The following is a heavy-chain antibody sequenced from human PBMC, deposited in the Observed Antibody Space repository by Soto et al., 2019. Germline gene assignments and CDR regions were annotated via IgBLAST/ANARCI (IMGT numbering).Heavy chain of an antibody. V-gene: IGHV3-30-3*01. J-gene: IGHJ5*02. CDR3: ARALEFGESADWFDP. Sequence: QVQLVESGGGVVQPGRSLRLSCAASGFTFSNYAMHWVRRAPGKGLEWVAVISYDGNNKYYTDSVKGRFTISRDNSKNTLYLQMNSLRPEDTAVYYCARALEFGESADWFDPWGQGTLVIVSS. CDR2: ISYDGNNK. D-gene: IGHD3-10*01. CDR1: GFTFSNYA.